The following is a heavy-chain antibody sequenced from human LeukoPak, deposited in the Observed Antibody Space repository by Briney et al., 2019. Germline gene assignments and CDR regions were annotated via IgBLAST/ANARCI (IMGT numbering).Heavy chain of an antibody. CDR2: IYYSGST. CDR1: GGSISSSSYY. J-gene: IGHJ4*02. Sequence: PSETLSLTCTVSGGSISSSSYYWGWIRQPPGKGLEWVGSIYYSGSTNYNPSLKSRVTISVDTSKNQFSLKLSSVTAADTAVYYCARHERYSSSWYFDYWGQGTLVTVSS. CDR3: ARHERYSSSWYFDY. D-gene: IGHD6-13*01. V-gene: IGHV4-39*01.